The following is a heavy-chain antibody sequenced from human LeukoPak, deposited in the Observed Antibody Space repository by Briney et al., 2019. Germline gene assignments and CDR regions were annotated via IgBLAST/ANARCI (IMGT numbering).Heavy chain of an antibody. CDR1: GYRFTSYW. Sequence: GESLKISCKGSGYRFTSYWIGWVRQMPGKGLEWMGIIYPSDSDTRYSPSFQGQVSISADKSISTAYLQWSSLKASDTAMYYCARSLGGSYGPLDYWGQGTLVTVSS. J-gene: IGHJ4*02. D-gene: IGHD1-26*01. CDR3: ARSLGGSYGPLDY. V-gene: IGHV5-51*01. CDR2: IYPSDSDT.